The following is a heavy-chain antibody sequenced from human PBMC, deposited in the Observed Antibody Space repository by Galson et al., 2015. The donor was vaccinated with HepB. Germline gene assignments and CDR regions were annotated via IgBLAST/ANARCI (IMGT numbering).Heavy chain of an antibody. D-gene: IGHD6-19*01. Sequence: SLRLSCAASGFTFTNCAMSWVRQAPGKGLEWVSSISSSGGTTYFADSVKGWFAISRDTSKNTLYLQMNSLRAEDTAIYYCAKKGDSAWYGYDFDLWGQGTLVIVSS. V-gene: IGHV3-23*01. CDR2: ISSSGGTT. CDR3: AKKGDSAWYGYDFDL. J-gene: IGHJ4*02. CDR1: GFTFTNCA.